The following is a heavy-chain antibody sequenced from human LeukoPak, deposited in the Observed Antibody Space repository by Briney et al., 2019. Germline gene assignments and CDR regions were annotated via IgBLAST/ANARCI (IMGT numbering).Heavy chain of an antibody. CDR2: IWYDGSNK. J-gene: IGHJ4*02. V-gene: IGHV3-33*08. D-gene: IGHD5-18*01. CDR3: ARDFGYSYGHPFDY. CDR1: GFTFSSYE. Sequence: PGGSLRLSCAASGFTFSSYEMNWVRQAPGKGLEWVALIWYDGSNKYYADSVKGRFIISRDNSKNTLYLQMNSLRAEDTAVYYCARDFGYSYGHPFDYWGQGTLVTVSS.